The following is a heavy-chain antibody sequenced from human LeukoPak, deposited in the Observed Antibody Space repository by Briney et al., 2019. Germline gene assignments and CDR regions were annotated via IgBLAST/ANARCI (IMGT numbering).Heavy chain of an antibody. Sequence: SGPTLLKPTPTLTLTCTFSGFALSTSGVGVGWIRHPPGKALEWLAPMYWNDDKRYSPSLKSRLTITKDTYKNQVVLTMTNMDPVDTATYYCAHRHIAVLYGGNLNWFDPWGQGTLVTVSS. CDR2: MYWNDDK. D-gene: IGHD4-23*01. CDR3: AHRHIAVLYGGNLNWFDP. CDR1: GFALSTSGVG. V-gene: IGHV2-5*01. J-gene: IGHJ5*02.